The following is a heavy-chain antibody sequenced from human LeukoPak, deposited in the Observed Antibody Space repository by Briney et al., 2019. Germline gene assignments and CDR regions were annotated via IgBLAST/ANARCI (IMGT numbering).Heavy chain of an antibody. Sequence: SETLSLTCAVHGEPSIGYYWAWIRPPPGKGLEWIGEINDSGSTDYNSGTTNYNPSLKSRVTMSVDTSNKQFSLKLRSVTAADTAVYYCARHADLGLFDYWGQGTLVTVSS. CDR3: ARHADLGLFDY. D-gene: IGHD3-16*01. J-gene: IGHJ4*02. CDR1: GEPSIGYY. CDR2: INDSGST. V-gene: IGHV4-34*01.